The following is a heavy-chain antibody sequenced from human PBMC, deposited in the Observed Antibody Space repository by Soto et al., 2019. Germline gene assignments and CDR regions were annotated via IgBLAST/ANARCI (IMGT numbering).Heavy chain of an antibody. CDR2: ISYDGSNK. J-gene: IGHJ6*02. CDR3: ASDPYYGDKYYYYGMDV. CDR1: RVTSCSDA. D-gene: IGHD4-17*01. V-gene: IGHV3-30-3*01. Sequence: GGPLRLSSASSRVTSCSDAMHGFRQSTGKGLEWVAVISYDGSNKYYADSVKGRFTISRDNSKNTLYLQMNSLRAEDTAVYYCASDPYYGDKYYYYGMDVWGQGTTVTVSS.